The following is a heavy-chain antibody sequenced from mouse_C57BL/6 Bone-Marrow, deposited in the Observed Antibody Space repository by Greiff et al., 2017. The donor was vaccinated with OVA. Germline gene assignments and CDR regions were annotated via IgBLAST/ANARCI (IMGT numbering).Heavy chain of an antibody. J-gene: IGHJ4*01. CDR3: ARDGYGRHYYVMDY. V-gene: IGHV1-50*01. D-gene: IGHD2-2*01. CDR1: GYTFTSYW. Sequence: QVQLQQPGAELVKPGASVKLSCKASGYTFTSYWMQWVNQRPGQGLEWIGTIDPAGSYTNYNQKFKGKATLTVDTSSSTAYMHLSSLTSEDSAVYYCARDGYGRHYYVMDYWGQGTSVTVSS. CDR2: IDPAGSYT.